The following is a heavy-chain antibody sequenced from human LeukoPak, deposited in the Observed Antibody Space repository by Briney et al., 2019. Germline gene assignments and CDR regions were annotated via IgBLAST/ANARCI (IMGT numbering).Heavy chain of an antibody. V-gene: IGHV3-48*01. Sequence: GGSLRLSCVASGFTFSTYGMAWVRQAPGKGLEWVSYISIRSSTIYYADSVKGRFTISRDNAKNSLYVQMNSLRAEDTAVYYCARERDGYTHDAFDIWGQGTMVTVSS. CDR2: ISIRSSTI. J-gene: IGHJ3*02. CDR1: GFTFSTYG. D-gene: IGHD5-24*01. CDR3: ARERDGYTHDAFDI.